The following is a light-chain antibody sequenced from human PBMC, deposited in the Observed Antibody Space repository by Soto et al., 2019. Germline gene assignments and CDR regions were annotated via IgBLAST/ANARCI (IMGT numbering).Light chain of an antibody. CDR3: QQYIRLPLT. Sequence: EIVMTQSPATLYVSPGERATLSCRASQSFSTNLAWYPQNPGQAPSLLIYGASIRATGNPARFSGSGSGSDFTLTISSLQSEDFAIYYCQQYIRLPLTFGGGTKVEIK. CDR2: GAS. V-gene: IGKV3-15*01. J-gene: IGKJ4*01. CDR1: QSFSTN.